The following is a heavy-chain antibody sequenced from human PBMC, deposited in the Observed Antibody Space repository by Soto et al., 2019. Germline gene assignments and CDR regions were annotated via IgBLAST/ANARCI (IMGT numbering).Heavy chain of an antibody. V-gene: IGHV4-34*01. CDR3: VAGSGWFDP. J-gene: IGHJ5*02. Sequence: SETLSLTCAVYGGSFSGYYWSWIRQPPGKGLEWIGEINHSGSTNYNPSLKSRVTISVDTYKNQFSLKLSSVTAADTAVYYCVAGSGWFDPWGQGTLVTVSS. D-gene: IGHD1-26*01. CDR2: INHSGST. CDR1: GGSFSGYY.